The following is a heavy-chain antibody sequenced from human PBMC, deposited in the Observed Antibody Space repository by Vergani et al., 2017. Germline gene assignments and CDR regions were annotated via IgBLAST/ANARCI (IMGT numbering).Heavy chain of an antibody. J-gene: IGHJ4*02. CDR2: IYSGGST. CDR3: ARDPASSFYDSSATDH. V-gene: IGHV3-66*02. Sequence: EVQLVESGGGLVQPGGSLRLSCAASGFTVSSNYMSWVRQAPGKGLEWVSVIYSGGSTYYADSVKGRFTISRDNSKNTLYLQMNSLRAEDTAVYYCARDPASSFYDSSATDHWGQGTRVTVSS. CDR1: GFTVSSNY. D-gene: IGHD3-22*01.